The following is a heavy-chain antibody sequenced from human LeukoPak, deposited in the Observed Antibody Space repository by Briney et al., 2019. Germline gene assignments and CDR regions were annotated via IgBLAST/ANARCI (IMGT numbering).Heavy chain of an antibody. CDR2: INHSGST. CDR3: ARGSGITMVRGVIVSGMDV. CDR1: GGSFSGYY. Sequence: SETLSLTCAVYGGSFSGYYWSWIRQPPGKGLEWIGEINHSGSTNYNPSLKSRVTISVDTSKNQFSLKLSSVAAADTAVYYCARGSGITMVRGVIVSGMDVWGKGTTVTVSS. V-gene: IGHV4-34*01. D-gene: IGHD3-10*01. J-gene: IGHJ6*04.